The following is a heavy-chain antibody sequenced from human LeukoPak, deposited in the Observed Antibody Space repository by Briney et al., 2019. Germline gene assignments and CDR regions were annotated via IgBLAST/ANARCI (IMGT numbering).Heavy chain of an antibody. Sequence: PSETLSLTCAVYGGSFSGYYWSWIRQPPGKGLEWIGEINHSGSTNYNPSLKSRVTISVDTSKNPFSLKLSSVTAADTAVYYCASGLPVLARWGQGTLVTVSS. D-gene: IGHD3-3*01. V-gene: IGHV4-34*01. CDR1: GGSFSGYY. CDR3: ASGLPVLAR. CDR2: INHSGST. J-gene: IGHJ4*02.